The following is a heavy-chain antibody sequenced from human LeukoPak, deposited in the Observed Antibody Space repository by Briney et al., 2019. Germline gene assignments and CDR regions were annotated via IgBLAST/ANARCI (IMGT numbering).Heavy chain of an antibody. J-gene: IGHJ4*02. V-gene: IGHV4-59*08. D-gene: IGHD2-15*01. CDR2: IYYSGST. CDR1: GGSISSYY. CDR3: ARSYCSGGSCYPAY. Sequence: PSETLSLTCTASGGSISSYYWSWIRQPPGKGLEWIGYIYYSGSTNYNPSLKSRVTISVDTSKNQFSLKLSSVTAADTAVYYCARSYCSGGSCYPAYWGQGTLVTVSS.